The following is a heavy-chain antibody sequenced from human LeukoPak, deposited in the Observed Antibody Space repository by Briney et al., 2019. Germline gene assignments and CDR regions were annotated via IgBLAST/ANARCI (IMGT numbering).Heavy chain of an antibody. CDR1: GGSFSGYY. CDR2: INHSGST. V-gene: IGHV4-34*01. Sequence: SETLSLTCAVYGGSFSGYYWSWIRQPPGEGLEWIGEINHSGSTNYNPSLKSRVTISVDTSKNQFSLKLSSVTAADTAVYYCARSMVRGTPLRWFDPWGQGTLVTVSS. CDR3: ARSMVRGTPLRWFDP. D-gene: IGHD3-10*01. J-gene: IGHJ5*02.